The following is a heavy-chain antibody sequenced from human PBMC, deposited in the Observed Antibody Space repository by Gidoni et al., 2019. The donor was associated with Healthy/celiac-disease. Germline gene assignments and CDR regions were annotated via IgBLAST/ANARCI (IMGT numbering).Heavy chain of an antibody. V-gene: IGHV4-31*03. Sequence: QVQLQESGPGLVTPSPTLSLTCTVSGGSISSGGYYWSWIRQHPGKGLEWIGYIYYSGSTYYNPSLKSRVTISVDTSKNQFSLKLSSVTAADTAVYYCARRDYGGNSGVAFDIWGQGTMVTVSS. J-gene: IGHJ3*02. CDR2: IYYSGST. CDR3: ARRDYGGNSGVAFDI. CDR1: GGSISSGGYY. D-gene: IGHD4-17*01.